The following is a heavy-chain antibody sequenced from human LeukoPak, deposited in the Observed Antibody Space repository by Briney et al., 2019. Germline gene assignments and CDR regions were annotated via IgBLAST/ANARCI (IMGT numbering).Heavy chain of an antibody. J-gene: IGHJ4*02. CDR3: GRLVGAINSENADN. Sequence: AGGSLRLSCAASGFTFSTYWMHWVRHAPGKGLVWVSRINSDGSSTSYADSVKGRFTISRDNAKNTLYLQMNSLRAEDTAVYYCGRLVGAINSENADNWGQGTLVTVSS. V-gene: IGHV3-74*01. D-gene: IGHD1-26*01. CDR1: GFTFSTYW. CDR2: INSDGSST.